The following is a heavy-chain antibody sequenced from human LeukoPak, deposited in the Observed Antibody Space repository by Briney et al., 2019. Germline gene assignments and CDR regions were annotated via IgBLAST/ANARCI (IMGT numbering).Heavy chain of an antibody. D-gene: IGHD3/OR15-3a*01. V-gene: IGHV3-15*01. CDR2: IKAKTGGGTA. CDR1: GFTFSDYY. CDR3: TTEGFTYGFHAFDL. Sequence: GGSLRLSCAASGFTFSDYYMSWIRQAPGKGLEWVGRIKAKTGGGTADYTTPVKGRFVISRDDSKNTLYLQMNSLNTEDAAVYFCTTEGFTYGFHAFDLWGQGTMVTVSS. J-gene: IGHJ3*01.